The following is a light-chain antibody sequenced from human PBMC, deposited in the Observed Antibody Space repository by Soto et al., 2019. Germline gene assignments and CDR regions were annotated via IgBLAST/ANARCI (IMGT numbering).Light chain of an antibody. CDR1: QDIGND. V-gene: IGKV1-17*01. Sequence: DIPMTQSPSSLSASVGDRVTITCRASQDIGNDLGWYQQKPGKAPKRLIYAASRLESGVPARFSGSGSGTEFTLTISSLQPEDFATYYCLQHNSYPRAFGQGTKVEIK. J-gene: IGKJ1*01. CDR3: LQHNSYPRA. CDR2: AAS.